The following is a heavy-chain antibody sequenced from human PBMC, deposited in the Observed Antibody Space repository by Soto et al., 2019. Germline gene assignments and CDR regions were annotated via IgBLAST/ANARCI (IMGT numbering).Heavy chain of an antibody. CDR1: GFTFSSYS. CDR2: ISSSSSTI. Sequence: GGSLRLSCAASGFTFSSYSMNWVRQAPGKGLEWVSYISSSSSTIYYADSVKGRFTISRDNAKNSLYLQMNSLRAEDTAVYYCARDRRYCSGGSCFDHFDYWGQGTLVTVSS. D-gene: IGHD2-15*01. V-gene: IGHV3-48*01. CDR3: ARDRRYCSGGSCFDHFDY. J-gene: IGHJ4*02.